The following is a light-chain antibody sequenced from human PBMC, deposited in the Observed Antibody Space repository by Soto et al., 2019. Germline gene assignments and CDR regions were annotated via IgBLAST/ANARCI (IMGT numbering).Light chain of an antibody. J-gene: IGLJ1*01. CDR2: EVS. CDR1: SSDVGGYNY. V-gene: IGLV2-14*01. CDR3: GSYTTSTTPYV. Sequence: QSALTQPASVSGSPGQSITISCTGTSSDVGGYNYVSWYKQHPGKAPKLMIYEVSNRPSGVSNRFSGSKSGNTASLTISGLQAEDEADYYCGSYTTSTTPYVFGTGTKVTVL.